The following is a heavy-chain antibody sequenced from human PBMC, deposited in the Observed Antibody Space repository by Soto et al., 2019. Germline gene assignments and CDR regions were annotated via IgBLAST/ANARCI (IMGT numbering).Heavy chain of an antibody. CDR2: INHTGST. CDR3: ARDKITGLCDY. CDR1: GWSFSGYS. D-gene: IGHD2-8*02. J-gene: IGHJ4*02. V-gene: IGHV4-34*01. Sequence: PSETLSLTCAVYGWSFSGYSWTWIRQPPGTGLEWIGEINHTGSTNYNPSLKSRVTISVDTSKNQFSLKLTSVTAADTAVYYCARDKITGLCDYWGQGTLVTVS.